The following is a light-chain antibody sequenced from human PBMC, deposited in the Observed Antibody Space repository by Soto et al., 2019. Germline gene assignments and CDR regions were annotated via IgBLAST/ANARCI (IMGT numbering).Light chain of an antibody. J-gene: IGLJ3*02. CDR3: SSYTGSSTGV. CDR1: SSDVGGYNY. CDR2: DVT. Sequence: QSVLTQPASVSGSPGQSITISCTGTSSDVGGYNYVSWYQQHPGKAPKLMIYDVTNRPSGVSNRFSGSKSDNTASLTISGLQAEDEADYYCSSYTGSSTGVFGGGTKLTVL. V-gene: IGLV2-14*01.